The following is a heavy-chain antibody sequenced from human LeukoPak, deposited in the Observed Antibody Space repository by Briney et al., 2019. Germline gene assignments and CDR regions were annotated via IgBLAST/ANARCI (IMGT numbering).Heavy chain of an antibody. CDR2: IYYSGST. CDR3: ARSGDSSGYLTGYYYYYYMGV. CDR1: GGSISSSSYY. Sequence: SETLSLTCTVSGGSISSSSYYWGWIRQPPGKGLEWIGSIYYSGSTYYNPSLKSRVTISVDTSKNQFSLKLSSVTAADTAVYYCARSGDSSGYLTGYYYYYYMGVWGEGTTVTVSS. V-gene: IGHV4-39*07. D-gene: IGHD3-22*01. J-gene: IGHJ6*03.